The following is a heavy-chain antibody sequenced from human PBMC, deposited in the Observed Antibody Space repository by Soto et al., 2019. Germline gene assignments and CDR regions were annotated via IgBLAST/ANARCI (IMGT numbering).Heavy chain of an antibody. CDR1: GYSFTSYW. CDR2: IYPGDSDT. V-gene: IGHV5-51*01. J-gene: IGHJ6*02. CDR3: YMVRGVIGSFDYYYGMDV. D-gene: IGHD3-10*01. Sequence: GASLKISCKGSGYSFTSYWIGWVRQIPGKDLEWMGIIYPGDSDTRYSPAFQGQVTISADKSISTAYLQWSSLKASDTAMYYCYMVRGVIGSFDYYYGMDVWGQGTTVTVSS.